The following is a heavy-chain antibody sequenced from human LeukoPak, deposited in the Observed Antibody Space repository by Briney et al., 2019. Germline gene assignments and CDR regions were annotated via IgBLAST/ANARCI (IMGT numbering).Heavy chain of an antibody. CDR1: GFTFSNYD. Sequence: GGSLRLSCAASGFTFSNYDMHWVRQATGKGLEWVSGIGTAGDIYYPGSVKGRFTISRENAKNSLYLQMNSLSAEDTAVYYCAKYIVATNSNLVAATRRYFDYWGQGTLVTVSS. V-gene: IGHV3-13*01. D-gene: IGHD2-15*01. CDR3: AKYIVATNSNLVAATRRYFDY. J-gene: IGHJ4*02. CDR2: IGTAGDI.